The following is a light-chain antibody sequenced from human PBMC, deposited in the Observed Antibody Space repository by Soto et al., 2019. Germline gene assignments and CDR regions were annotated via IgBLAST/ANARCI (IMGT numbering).Light chain of an antibody. Sequence: QCALTQPASVSRSPGRSITITCSRTGSDVGAYNYVSWYQQHPAKAPKLMIYDVSNRPSGVSDRFSGSKSGNTASLTISGLQAEDEADYYCYSYTSSSTYVFGSGTKVTVL. CDR3: YSYTSSSTYV. J-gene: IGLJ1*01. CDR1: GSDVGAYNY. CDR2: DVS. V-gene: IGLV2-14*01.